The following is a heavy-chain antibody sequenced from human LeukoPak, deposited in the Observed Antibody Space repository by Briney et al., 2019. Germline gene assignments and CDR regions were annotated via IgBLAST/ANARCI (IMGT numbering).Heavy chain of an antibody. J-gene: IGHJ4*02. V-gene: IGHV3-30*02. CDR1: GFTFSSYG. CDR2: IRYDGSNK. D-gene: IGHD3-22*01. Sequence: GGSLRLSCAVSGFTFSSYGMHWVRQAPGKGVQWVAFIRYDGSNKYYADSVKGRFTISRDNSKNTLYLQMNSLRAEDTAVYYCAKDHHSSGYYIDYFDYWGQGTLVTVSS. CDR3: AKDHHSSGYYIDYFDY.